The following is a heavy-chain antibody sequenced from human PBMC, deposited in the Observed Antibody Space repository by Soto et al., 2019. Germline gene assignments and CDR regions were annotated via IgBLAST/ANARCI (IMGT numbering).Heavy chain of an antibody. Sequence: PSETLSLTCTVSGGSISSYYWGWIRQPPGKGLEWIGSIYYSGSTYYNPSLKSRVTISVDTSKNQFSLKLSFVTAADTAVYYCASSDYSSYFDYWGQGTLVTVSS. V-gene: IGHV4-39*01. CDR1: GGSISSYY. CDR3: ASSDYSSYFDY. CDR2: IYYSGST. D-gene: IGHD4-4*01. J-gene: IGHJ4*02.